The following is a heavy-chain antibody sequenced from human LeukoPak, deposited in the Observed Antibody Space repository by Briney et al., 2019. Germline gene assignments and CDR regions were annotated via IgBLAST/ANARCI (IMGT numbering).Heavy chain of an antibody. CDR2: ISGDGYTR. J-gene: IGHJ4*02. D-gene: IGHD3-22*01. CDR3: ARWLSSYEY. V-gene: IGHV3-23*01. CDR1: AFTFSSYS. Sequence: GGSLRLSCAASAFTFSSYSMNWVRQAPGEGLQWVAAISGDGYTRYYADSVKGRFSISRDNSKNTVYLQMNSLRAEDTALYYCARWLSSYEYWGQGTLVTVSS.